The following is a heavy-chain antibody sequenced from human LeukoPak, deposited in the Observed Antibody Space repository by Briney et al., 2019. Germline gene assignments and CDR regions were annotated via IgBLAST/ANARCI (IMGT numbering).Heavy chain of an antibody. V-gene: IGHV3-23*01. D-gene: IGHD3-3*01. CDR2: ISGSGGST. CDR3: AKEEDFWSPPFDY. J-gene: IGHJ4*02. Sequence: GGSLRLSCVVSGFTFNNYAMSWVRQAPGKGLEWVSAISGSGGSTYYADSVKGRFTISRDNSKNTLYLQMNSLRAEDTAVYYCAKEEDFWSPPFDYWGQGTLVTVSS. CDR1: GFTFNNYA.